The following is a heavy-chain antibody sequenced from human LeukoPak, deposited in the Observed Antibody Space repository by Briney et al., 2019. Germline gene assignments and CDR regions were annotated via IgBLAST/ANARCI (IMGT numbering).Heavy chain of an antibody. Sequence: ASVKVSCKASGFTFTSSAMQWVRQARGQRLEWIGWIVVGSGNTNYAQKFQERVTITRDMSTSTAYMELSSLRSEDTAVYYCARDRILGYCSSTSCNWGWFDPWGQGTLVTVSS. CDR3: ARDRILGYCSSTSCNWGWFDP. J-gene: IGHJ5*02. V-gene: IGHV1-58*02. D-gene: IGHD2-2*01. CDR1: GFTFTSSA. CDR2: IVVGSGNT.